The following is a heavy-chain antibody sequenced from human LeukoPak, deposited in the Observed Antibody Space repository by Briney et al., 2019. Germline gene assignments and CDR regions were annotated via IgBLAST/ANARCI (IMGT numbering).Heavy chain of an antibody. Sequence: SETLSLTCTVSGGSISSSSYYWGWIRQPPGKGLEWIGSIYHSGSTYYNPSLKSRVTISVDTSKNQFSLKLSSVTAADTAVYYCARNTYDIPFDYWGQGTLVTVSS. D-gene: IGHD3-9*01. V-gene: IGHV4-39*01. CDR3: ARNTYDIPFDY. CDR2: IYHSGST. J-gene: IGHJ4*02. CDR1: GGSISSSSYY.